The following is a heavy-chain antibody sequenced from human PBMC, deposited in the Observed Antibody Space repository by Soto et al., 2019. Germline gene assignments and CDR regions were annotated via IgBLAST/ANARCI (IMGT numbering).Heavy chain of an antibody. CDR2: IYHSGST. J-gene: IGHJ5*02. Sequence: SETLSLTCAVSGGSISSSNWWSWVRQPPGKGLEWIGEIYHSGSTNYNPSLKSRVTISVDKSKNQFSLKLSSVTAADTAVYYCAREGYYDFWSGYYTRGVSDPWGQGPLVTVSS. CDR3: AREGYYDFWSGYYTRGVSDP. V-gene: IGHV4-4*02. D-gene: IGHD3-3*01. CDR1: GGSISSSNW.